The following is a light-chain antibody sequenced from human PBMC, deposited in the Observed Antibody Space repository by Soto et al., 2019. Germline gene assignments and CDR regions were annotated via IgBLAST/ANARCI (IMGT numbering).Light chain of an antibody. Sequence: DIQLTQSPSFLSASVGDRVTITCRASQGISSYLAWYQQKPGKAPKLLIYDASSLESGVPSRFSGSGSGTEFTLTISSLQPEDFATYYCQQVNNYLSNTFGQGTRLE. CDR1: QGISSY. CDR2: DAS. CDR3: QQVNNYLSNT. V-gene: IGKV1-9*01. J-gene: IGKJ5*01.